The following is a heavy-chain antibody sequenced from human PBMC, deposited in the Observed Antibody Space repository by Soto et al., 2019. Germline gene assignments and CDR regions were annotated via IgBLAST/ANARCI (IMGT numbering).Heavy chain of an antibody. D-gene: IGHD3-10*01. CDR1: GGTFSSYT. CDR2: VNPILGIA. Sequence: QVQLVHSGAEVKKPGCSLTVSCRASGGTFSSYTTSWVRQAPGQGLEWMGRVNPILGIANYAQEHQGRVTITADKSTSTAYLDRRSLRSEGTDLYYSARLDGVEPSPYGTGSYTGAFDTWGQGRKVTVSS. J-gene: IGHJ3*02. V-gene: IGHV1-69*02. CDR3: ARLDGVEPSPYGTGSYTGAFDT.